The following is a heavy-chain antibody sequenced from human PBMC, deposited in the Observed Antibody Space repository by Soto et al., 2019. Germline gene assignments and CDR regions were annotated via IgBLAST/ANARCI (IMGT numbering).Heavy chain of an antibody. Sequence: GGSLRLSCAASGFTFDDYGMSWVRQAPGKGLEWVSGINWNGGSTGYADSVKGRFTISRDNAKNSLYLQMNSLRAEDTALYYCARVASSGWSGRAVWFDYWGQGTLVTVSS. J-gene: IGHJ4*02. CDR3: ARVASSGWSGRAVWFDY. CDR2: INWNGGST. V-gene: IGHV3-20*04. CDR1: GFTFDDYG. D-gene: IGHD6-19*01.